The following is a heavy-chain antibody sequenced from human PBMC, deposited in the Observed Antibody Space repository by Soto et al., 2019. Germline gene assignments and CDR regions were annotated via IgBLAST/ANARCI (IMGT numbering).Heavy chain of an antibody. V-gene: IGHV1-3*05. Sequence: QVQLVQSGAEEKKPGTSVKVSCKASGYTFTSYAMHWVRQAPGQRLEWMGWINAGNGNTKYSQKFQGRVTITRDTSASTAYMELSSLRSEDTAVYYCARGITLPTPLDYWGQGTLVTVSS. J-gene: IGHJ4*02. D-gene: IGHD1-20*01. CDR1: GYTFTSYA. CDR2: INAGNGNT. CDR3: ARGITLPTPLDY.